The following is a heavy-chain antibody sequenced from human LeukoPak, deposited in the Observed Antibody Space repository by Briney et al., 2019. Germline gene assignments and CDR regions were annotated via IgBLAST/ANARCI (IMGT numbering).Heavy chain of an antibody. D-gene: IGHD6-6*01. J-gene: IGHJ3*02. CDR1: GFTFSSYW. CDR3: VREYSSSSGRAFDM. CDR2: ISTDGSST. Sequence: GGSLRLSCAASGFTFSSYWMHWVRQAPGKGLVWVSRISTDGSSTNSADSVKGRLAISRDNAKNTLYLQMNSLRAEDTAVYYCVREYSSSSGRAFDMWGQGTMVTVSP. V-gene: IGHV3-74*01.